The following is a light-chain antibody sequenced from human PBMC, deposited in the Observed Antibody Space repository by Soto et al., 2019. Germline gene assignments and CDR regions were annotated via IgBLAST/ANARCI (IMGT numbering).Light chain of an antibody. CDR2: GAS. CDR3: QHYGWPWT. CDR1: QSVWSSL. V-gene: IGKV3-20*01. J-gene: IGKJ1*01. Sequence: ETVLTQSPGTLSLSPGERATLSCRASQSVWSSLLAWYQHKPGQTPRLLIYGASSRATGIPVRFSGSGSGTDFTLTNSRLEPEDFALYYCQHYGWPWTFGQGTKVEIK.